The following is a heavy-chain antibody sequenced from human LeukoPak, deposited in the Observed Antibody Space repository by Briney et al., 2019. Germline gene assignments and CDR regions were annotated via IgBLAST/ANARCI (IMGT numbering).Heavy chain of an antibody. CDR2: ISAYNGNT. J-gene: IGHJ4*02. D-gene: IGHD2-8*01. CDR3: ASPAEYCTNGVCLDY. CDR1: GYTFTSYG. V-gene: IGHV1-18*01. Sequence: ASMKVSCKASGYTFTSYGISWVRQAPGQGLEWMGWISAYNGNTNYAQKLQGRVTMTTDTSTSTAYMELRSLRSDDTAVYYCASPAEYCTNGVCLDYWGQGTLVTVSS.